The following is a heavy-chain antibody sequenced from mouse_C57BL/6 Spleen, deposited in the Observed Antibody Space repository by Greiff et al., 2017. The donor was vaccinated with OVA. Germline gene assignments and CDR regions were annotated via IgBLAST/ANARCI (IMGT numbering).Heavy chain of an antibody. J-gene: IGHJ4*01. CDR2: ISSGGSYT. D-gene: IGHD1-1*02. CDR1: GFTFSSYG. V-gene: IGHV5-6*01. Sequence: EVQVVESGGDLVKPGGSPKLSCAASGFTFSSYGMSWVRQTPDKRLEWVATISSGGSYTYYPDSVKGRFTISRDNAKNTLYLQMSSLKSEDTAMYYCARDYDYAMDYWGQGTSVTVSS. CDR3: ARDYDYAMDY.